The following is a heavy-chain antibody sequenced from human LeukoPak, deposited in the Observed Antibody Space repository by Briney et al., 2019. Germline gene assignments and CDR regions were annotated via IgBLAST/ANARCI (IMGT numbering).Heavy chain of an antibody. J-gene: IGHJ4*02. CDR2: IKHDGSEK. V-gene: IGHV3-7*01. D-gene: IGHD2/OR15-2a*01. CDR3: AREYYYGFDY. Sequence: PGGSLRLSCEASGLTFSRYWMSWVRQAPGKGLEWVANIKHDGSEKYYVDSVKGRFTISRDNAKNSLYLQMNSLRAEDTAVYYCAREYYYGFDYWGQGTLVTVSS. CDR1: GLTFSRYW.